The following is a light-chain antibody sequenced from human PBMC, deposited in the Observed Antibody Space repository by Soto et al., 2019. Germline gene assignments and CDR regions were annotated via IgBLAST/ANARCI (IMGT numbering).Light chain of an antibody. CDR1: CSDIGGSDY. V-gene: IGLV2-14*01. CDR2: EVS. J-gene: IGLJ3*02. CDR3: SSYVTSGTLV. Sequence: QSALTQPASVSGSPGQSITISCTGTCSDIGGSDYVSWYQKHPGKAPKVIIYEVSDRPSGVSDRFSGSKSGNTASLTISGLQAEDEADYYCSSYVTSGTLVFGGGTKLTVL.